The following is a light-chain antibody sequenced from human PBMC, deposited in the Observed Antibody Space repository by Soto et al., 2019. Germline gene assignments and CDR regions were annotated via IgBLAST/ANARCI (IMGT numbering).Light chain of an antibody. CDR1: SSNIGSNT. Sequence: QSVLTQPPSASGTPGQRVTISCSGSSSNIGSNTVNWYQQLPGTAPKLLIYSNNQRPSGIPDRFSGSKSGTSASLAISGLQSEDEGDYYCAAWDDSLNSWVFGGGTQLTVL. J-gene: IGLJ3*02. CDR2: SNN. V-gene: IGLV1-44*01. CDR3: AAWDDSLNSWV.